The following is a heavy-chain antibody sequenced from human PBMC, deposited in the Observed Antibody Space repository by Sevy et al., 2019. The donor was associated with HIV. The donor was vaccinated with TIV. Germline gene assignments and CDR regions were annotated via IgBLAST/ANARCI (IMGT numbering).Heavy chain of an antibody. CDR2: IKSKTDGGTT. CDR1: GFTFSNAW. CDR3: TTDLSWYYSGSGTNRLHRPGRYYMDV. J-gene: IGHJ6*03. D-gene: IGHD3-10*01. Sequence: GGSLRLSCAASGFTFSNAWMSWVRQAPGKGLEWVGPIKSKTDGGTTDYAAPVKGRFTISRDDSKNTLYLQMNSLKTEDTAVYYCTTDLSWYYSGSGTNRLHRPGRYYMDVWGKGTTVTVSS. V-gene: IGHV3-15*01.